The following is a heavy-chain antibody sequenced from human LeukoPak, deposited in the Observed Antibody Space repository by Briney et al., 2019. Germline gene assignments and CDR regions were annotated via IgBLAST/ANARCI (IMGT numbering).Heavy chain of an antibody. CDR1: GFTVSSNY. Sequence: GGSLRLSCAASGFTVSSNYMSWVRQAPGKGLEWVSIIYCGGSTFYADSVRGRFTIPRDNSKNTLYLQMNSLRAEDTAVYYCARAGLGYCSGGSCPYYFDYWGQGTLVTV. CDR3: ARAGLGYCSGGSCPYYFDY. D-gene: IGHD2-15*01. J-gene: IGHJ4*02. V-gene: IGHV3-53*01. CDR2: IYCGGST.